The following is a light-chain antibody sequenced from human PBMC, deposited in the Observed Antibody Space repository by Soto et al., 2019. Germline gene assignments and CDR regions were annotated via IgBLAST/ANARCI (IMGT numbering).Light chain of an antibody. CDR1: QDITNY. CDR2: DAS. V-gene: IGKV1-33*01. Sequence: DIQMTQSPSSLSASVGDRVTITCQASQDITNYLNWYQQKPGKAPRLLLYDASSLETGVPSRFSGSGSGTDFTFTISSLQPEDIATYYCQQYDHLPLTFGQGTRLEIK. J-gene: IGKJ5*01. CDR3: QQYDHLPLT.